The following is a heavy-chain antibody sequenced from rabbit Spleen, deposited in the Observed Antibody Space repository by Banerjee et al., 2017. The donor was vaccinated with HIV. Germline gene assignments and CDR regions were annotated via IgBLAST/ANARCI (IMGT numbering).Heavy chain of an antibody. D-gene: IGHD7-1*01. V-gene: IGHV1S45*01. Sequence: QEQLEESGGDLVKPEGSLTLTCTASGFSFSSSHWICWVRQAPGKGLESIACIYAGNSGSTYYASWAKGRFTISKTSSTTVTLQMTSLTAADTATYFCARDSTSIPGYVFSLWGPGTLVTVS. CDR2: IYAGNSGST. CDR3: ARDSTSIPGYVFSL. CDR1: GFSFSSSHW. J-gene: IGHJ4*01.